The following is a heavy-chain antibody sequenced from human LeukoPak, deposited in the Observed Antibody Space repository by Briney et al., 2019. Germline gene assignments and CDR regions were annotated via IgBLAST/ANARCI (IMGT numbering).Heavy chain of an antibody. CDR3: ARRTDIAVAYSSVRDLDY. V-gene: IGHV4-39*07. D-gene: IGHD6-19*01. Sequence: SETLSLTCTVSGGSISSSSYYWGWIRQPPGKGLEWIGSIYYSGSTYYNPSLKSRVTISVDTSKNQFSLKLSSVTAADTAVYYCARRTDIAVAYSSVRDLDYWGQGTRVTVSS. J-gene: IGHJ4*02. CDR1: GGSISSSSYY. CDR2: IYYSGST.